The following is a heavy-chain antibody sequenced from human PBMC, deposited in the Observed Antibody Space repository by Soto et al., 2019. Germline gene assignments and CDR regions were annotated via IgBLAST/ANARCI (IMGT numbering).Heavy chain of an antibody. J-gene: IGHJ4*02. Sequence: QFQLQESGPGLVKPSETLSLTCTVSGASLSSPTFYWGWIRQSPEKGLEWIGSIYYSGTTHYSPSLKGRVALSVDTSSMQSSLKLTSVTAAVTVVYYCVRHPNRPVGGDGWGQGTLVTVSS. CDR3: VRHPNRPVGGDG. D-gene: IGHD6-19*01. CDR1: GASLSSPTFY. V-gene: IGHV4-39*01. CDR2: IYYSGTT.